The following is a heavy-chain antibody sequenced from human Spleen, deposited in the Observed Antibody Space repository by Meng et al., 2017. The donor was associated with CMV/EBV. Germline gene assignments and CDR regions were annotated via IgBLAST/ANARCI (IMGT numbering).Heavy chain of an antibody. CDR2: IYYSGST. Sequence: SETLSLTCTVPGGSINSSSYYWGWIRQPPGKGLEWIGSIYYSGSTYYNPSLKSRVTISVDTSKNQFSLRLSSVTAADTAVYYCAKRQWLVRGVDYYYGKDVWGQGTTVTVSS. V-gene: IGHV4-39*07. CDR3: AKRQWLVRGVDYYYGKDV. CDR1: GGSINSSSYY. D-gene: IGHD6-19*01. J-gene: IGHJ6*02.